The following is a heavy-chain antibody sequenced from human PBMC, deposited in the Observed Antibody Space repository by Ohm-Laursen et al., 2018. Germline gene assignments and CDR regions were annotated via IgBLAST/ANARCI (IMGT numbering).Heavy chain of an antibody. CDR3: AKHFTGDSWFDP. Sequence: SSVKVSCKASGGTFSSYAISWVRQAPGQGLEWMGWINPNSGDTKYAQKFPGRVTMTRDTSVSTAYMELSRLRSDDTAVYYCAKHFTGDSWFDPWGQGTLVTVSS. V-gene: IGHV1-2*02. D-gene: IGHD1-14*01. CDR2: INPNSGDT. CDR1: GGTFSSYA. J-gene: IGHJ5*02.